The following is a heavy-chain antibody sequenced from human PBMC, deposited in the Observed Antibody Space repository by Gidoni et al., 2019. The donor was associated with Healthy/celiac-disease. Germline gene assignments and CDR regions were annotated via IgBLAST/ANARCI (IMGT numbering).Heavy chain of an antibody. CDR1: GYTFTSYG. CDR2: ISAYNGNT. J-gene: IGHJ6*02. D-gene: IGHD3-10*01. V-gene: IGHV1-18*01. CDR3: ARDPPNPLYYYGAGSTYGMDV. Sequence: HAQLLQSGADVKKPGASVTVSCMASGYTFTSYGIRCVRQAPGQGLEWMGWISAYNGNTNYAQKLQGRVTMTTDTSTSTAYMELRSLRSDDTAVYYCARDPPNPLYYYGAGSTYGMDVWGQGTTVTVSS.